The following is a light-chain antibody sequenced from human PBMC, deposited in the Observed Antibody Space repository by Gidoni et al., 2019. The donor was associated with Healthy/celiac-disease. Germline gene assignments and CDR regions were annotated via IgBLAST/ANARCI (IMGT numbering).Light chain of an antibody. CDR3: GTWDSSLSAGV. Sequence: QSVLTPPPPVPAAPGHNATIPCSGSSSNIGNKYVSWYQQLPGTAPKLLIYDNNKRPSGIPDRCSGSKSGTSATLGITGLQTGDEADYYCGTWDSSLSAGVFGGGTKLTVL. V-gene: IGLV1-51*01. CDR2: DNN. J-gene: IGLJ3*02. CDR1: SSNIGNKY.